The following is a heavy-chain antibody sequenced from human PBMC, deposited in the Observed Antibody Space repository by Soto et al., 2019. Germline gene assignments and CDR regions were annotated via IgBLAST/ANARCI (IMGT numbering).Heavy chain of an antibody. CDR3: ARVGPYYDFWSGRASRSKTSERRYNWFDL. CDR1: GGSFSGYY. Sequence: SETLSLTCAVYGGSFSGYYWSWIRQPPGKGLEWIGEINHSGSTNYNPSLKSRVTISVDTSKNQFSLKLSSVTAADTAVYYCARVGPYYDFWSGRASRSKTSERRYNWFDLCSQGTLDIVSS. J-gene: IGHJ5*02. D-gene: IGHD3-3*01. CDR2: INHSGST. V-gene: IGHV4-34*01.